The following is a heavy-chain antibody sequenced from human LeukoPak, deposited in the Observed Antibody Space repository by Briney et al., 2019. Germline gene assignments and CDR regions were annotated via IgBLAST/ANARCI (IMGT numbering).Heavy chain of an antibody. J-gene: IGHJ4*02. V-gene: IGHV1-2*02. CDR1: GYTFTGYD. Sequence: ASVKVSCKASGYTFTGYDMHWVRQAPGQGLEWMGWINPNSGGTNYAQKFQGRVTMTRDTPISTAYMELSRLRSDDTAVYYCARISIPRSLFDYWGQRTLVTVPS. CDR2: INPNSGGT. CDR3: ARISIPRSLFDY.